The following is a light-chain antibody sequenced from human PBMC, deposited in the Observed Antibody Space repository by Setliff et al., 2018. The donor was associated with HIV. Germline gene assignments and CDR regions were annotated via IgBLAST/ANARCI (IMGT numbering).Light chain of an antibody. CDR1: SSDVGAYNY. J-gene: IGLJ1*01. CDR3: CSYAGTYTYI. Sequence: QSALTQPRSVSGSPGQSVTISCTGTSSDVGAYNYVSWYQQYPGKAPKLIIYDVSKRPSGVPDRFSGSKSGDTASLTISGLQSEDEADYYCCSYAGTYTYIFGSGTKVTVL. V-gene: IGLV2-11*01. CDR2: DVS.